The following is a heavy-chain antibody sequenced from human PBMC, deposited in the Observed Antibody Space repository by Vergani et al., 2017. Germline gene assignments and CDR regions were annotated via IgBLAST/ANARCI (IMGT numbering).Heavy chain of an antibody. J-gene: IGHJ4*02. CDR3: AREKRSGPCDC. V-gene: IGHV4-59*01. D-gene: IGHD3-10*01. Sequence: QVQLQESGPGLVKPSETLSLTCTVSGGSISSYYWSWIRQPPGKGLEWIGYIYYSGSTNYNPSLKCRVTISVDTSKNQFSLKLSSVTAADTAVYYCAREKRSGPCDCWGQGTLVTVSS. CDR1: GGSISSYY. CDR2: IYYSGST.